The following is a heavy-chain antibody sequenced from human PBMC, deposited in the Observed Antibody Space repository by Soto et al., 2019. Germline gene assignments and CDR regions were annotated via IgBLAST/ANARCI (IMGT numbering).Heavy chain of an antibody. Sequence: SETLSLTCTVSGGSISSGDYYWSWIRQPPGKGLEWIGYIYYSGSTYYNPSLKSRVTISVDTSKNQFSLKLSSVTAADTAVYYCARDVFLPFGMGFDPWGQGTLVTVSS. V-gene: IGHV4-30-4*01. CDR3: ARDVFLPFGMGFDP. D-gene: IGHD3-10*01. CDR1: GGSISSGDYY. J-gene: IGHJ5*02. CDR2: IYYSGST.